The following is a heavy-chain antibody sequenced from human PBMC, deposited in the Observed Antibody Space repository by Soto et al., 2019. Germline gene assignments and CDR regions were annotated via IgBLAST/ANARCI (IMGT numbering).Heavy chain of an antibody. CDR2: IKSNSDGGTT. J-gene: IGHJ4*02. V-gene: IGHV3-15*01. CDR1: GFTISNAW. Sequence: VQLVESGGGLVKPGGSLRLSSVASGFTISNAWMTWVRQAPGTGREWVGRIKSNSDGGTTYYAAPVEGRFTISRDDSTNTVFLQMNSLKTEDTAVYYCSTTGTIDYWGQGTLVTVSS. CDR3: STTGTIDY. D-gene: IGHD1-1*01.